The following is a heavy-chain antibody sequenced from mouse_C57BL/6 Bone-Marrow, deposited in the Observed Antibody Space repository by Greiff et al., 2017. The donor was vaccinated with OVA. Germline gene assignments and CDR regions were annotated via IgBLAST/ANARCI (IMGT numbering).Heavy chain of an antibody. J-gene: IGHJ3*01. CDR2: IYPGNSDT. Sequence: VQLQQSGTVLARPGASVKMSCKTSGYTFTSYWMHWVKQRPGPGLEWIWAIYPGNSDTSYNQKFKGKAKLPAVTSASTAYMELSSLTNEDAEVYYCTRVWFAYWGQGTLVTVSA. CDR3: TRVWFAY. CDR1: GYTFTSYW. V-gene: IGHV1-5*01.